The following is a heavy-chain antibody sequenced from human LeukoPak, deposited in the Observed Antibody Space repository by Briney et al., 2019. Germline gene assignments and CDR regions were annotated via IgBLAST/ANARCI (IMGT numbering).Heavy chain of an antibody. J-gene: IGHJ1*01. V-gene: IGHV3-74*01. CDR1: GFTFSLSW. CDR3: VRGAGPGTPFD. Sequence: GGSRRLSCAASGFTFSLSWMHWVRQAPGKGLEWVSSINYDARSRTYADSVKGRLTISRDNAENTLFLQVNSLRVEDSATYSCVRGAGPGTPFDWGQGILVTVSS. D-gene: IGHD1-1*01. CDR2: INYDARSR.